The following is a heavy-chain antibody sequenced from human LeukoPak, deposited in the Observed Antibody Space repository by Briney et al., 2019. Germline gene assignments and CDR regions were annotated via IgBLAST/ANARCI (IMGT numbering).Heavy chain of an antibody. CDR3: ARETSGYRRGSFDY. CDR2: IYFSGRT. Sequence: SETLSLTCSVWGGSISSYYWRWLREPRGRGGEWLGYIYFSGRTTYTPSLNSRLTLSVHTSTNQSSLKLSSVPAADPAMYYCARETSGYRRGSFDYWGQGTLVTVSS. V-gene: IGHV4-59*01. CDR1: GGSISSYY. D-gene: IGHD3-22*01. J-gene: IGHJ4*02.